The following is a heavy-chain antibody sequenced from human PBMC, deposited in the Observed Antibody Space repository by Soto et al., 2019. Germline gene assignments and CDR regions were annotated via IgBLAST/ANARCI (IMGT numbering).Heavy chain of an antibody. CDR3: ARLGSGRGDYYYYYYMDV. D-gene: IGHD3-10*01. Sequence: SETLSLTCTVSGGSISSYYWSWIRQPPGKGLEWIGYIYYSGSTNYNPSLKSRVTISVDTSKNQFSLKLSSVTAADTAVYYCARLGSGRGDYYYYYYMDVWGKGTTVTVSS. V-gene: IGHV4-59*08. CDR2: IYYSGST. CDR1: GGSISSYY. J-gene: IGHJ6*03.